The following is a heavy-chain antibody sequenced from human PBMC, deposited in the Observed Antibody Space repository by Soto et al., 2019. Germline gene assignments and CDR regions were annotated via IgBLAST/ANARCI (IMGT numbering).Heavy chain of an antibody. Sequence: SETLSLTCTVSGGSISSGGYYWSWIRQHPGKGLEWIGYIYYSGSTYYNPSLKSRVTISVDTSKNQFSLKLSSVTAADTAVYYGARGDCSSTSCYTERIFDYWGQGTLVTVSS. CDR2: IYYSGST. CDR3: ARGDCSSTSCYTERIFDY. CDR1: GGSISSGGYY. D-gene: IGHD2-2*02. J-gene: IGHJ4*02. V-gene: IGHV4-31*03.